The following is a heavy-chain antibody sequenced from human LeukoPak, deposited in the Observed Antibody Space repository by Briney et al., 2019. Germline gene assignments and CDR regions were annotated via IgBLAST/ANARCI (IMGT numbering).Heavy chain of an antibody. J-gene: IGHJ4*02. CDR1: GFTFSSYA. V-gene: IGHV3-30-3*01. Sequence: GSLRLSCAASGFTFSSYAMHWVRQAPGKGLEWVAVISYDGSNKYYADSVKGRFTISRDNSKNTLYLQMNSLRAEDTAVYYCARGVVVPAASIIPGDYWGQGTLVTVSS. CDR2: ISYDGSNK. CDR3: ARGVVVPAASIIPGDY. D-gene: IGHD2-2*01.